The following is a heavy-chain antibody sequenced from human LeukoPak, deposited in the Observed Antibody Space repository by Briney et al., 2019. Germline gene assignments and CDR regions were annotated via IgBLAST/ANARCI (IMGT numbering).Heavy chain of an antibody. V-gene: IGHV3-53*01. CDR2: TYSVGAS. Sequence: PGGSLRLTCAASGFSVRSNYMSWVRQAPGKGLEWVSTTYSVGASYHADSVKGRFTISRDNSKNTLYLQMNSLRAEDTAVYYCAKDWTGTKPFDLWGRGTLVTVSS. J-gene: IGHJ2*01. CDR1: GFSVRSNY. D-gene: IGHD3/OR15-3a*01. CDR3: AKDWTGTKPFDL.